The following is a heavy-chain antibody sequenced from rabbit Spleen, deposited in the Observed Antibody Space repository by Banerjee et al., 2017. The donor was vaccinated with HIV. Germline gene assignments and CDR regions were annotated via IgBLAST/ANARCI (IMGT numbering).Heavy chain of an antibody. CDR2: INAVTGKA. D-gene: IGHD1-1*01. CDR1: GFSFSNKAV. Sequence: QEQLVESGGGLVKPEGSLKLSCTASGFSFSNKAVMCWVRQAPGKGLEWIACINAVTGKAVYASWAKGRFTFSKTSSTTVTLQMTSLTAADTATYFCARDVDTIYFRFSLWGQGTLVTVS. CDR3: ARDVDTIYFRFSL. J-gene: IGHJ4*01. V-gene: IGHV1S45*01.